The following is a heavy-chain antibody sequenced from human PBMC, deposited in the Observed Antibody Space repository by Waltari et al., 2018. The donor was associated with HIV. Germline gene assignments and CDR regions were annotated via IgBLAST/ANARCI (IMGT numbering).Heavy chain of an antibody. CDR3: GRDLFPRLQLRSDWIDP. Sequence: QVQLEQSGTEVKKPGASVQVSCRASGYTFNNYGITWVRQAPGQGLEWMGWISVFKANTKYAQKIQGRVTMTAETATRTVDLKLRSLKSDDTSVYFCGRDLFPRLQLRSDWIDPWGQGTLVIVSS. V-gene: IGHV1-18*01. J-gene: IGHJ5*02. CDR2: ISVFKANT. CDR1: GYTFNNYG. D-gene: IGHD1-1*01.